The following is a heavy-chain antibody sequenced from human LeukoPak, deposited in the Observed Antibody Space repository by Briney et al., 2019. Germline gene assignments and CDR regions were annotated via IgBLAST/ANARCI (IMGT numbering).Heavy chain of an antibody. CDR3: ARVSYSKAHDY. J-gene: IGHJ4*02. CDR1: GGSISSGGYY. Sequence: SETLSLTCTVSGGSISSGGYYWSWIRQHPGKGLEWIGYIYYSGGTYYNPSLKSRVTISVDTSKNQFSLKLSSVTAADTAVYYCARVSYSKAHDYWGQGTLVTVSS. CDR2: IYYSGGT. D-gene: IGHD6-13*01. V-gene: IGHV4-31*03.